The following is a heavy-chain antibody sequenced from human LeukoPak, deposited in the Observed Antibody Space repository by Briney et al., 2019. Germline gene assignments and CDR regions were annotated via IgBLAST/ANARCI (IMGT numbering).Heavy chain of an antibody. D-gene: IGHD2-15*01. V-gene: IGHV4-59*01. CDR2: IYYSGTT. J-gene: IGHJ1*01. CDR3: AREDYCSGGSCYSGYFQH. CDR1: GGSISSYY. Sequence: SETLSVTRTDPGGSISSYYWSWIRQPPGKGLEWIGYIYYSGTTNYNPSLKSRVTISVDTSKNQFSLKLSSVTAADTAVYYCAREDYCSGGSCYSGYFQHWGQGTLVTVSS.